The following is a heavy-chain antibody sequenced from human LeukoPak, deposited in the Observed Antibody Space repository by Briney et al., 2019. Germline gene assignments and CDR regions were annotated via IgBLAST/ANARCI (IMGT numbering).Heavy chain of an antibody. Sequence: SETLSLTCTVSGGSISRSSYYWGWIRQPPGKGLEWIGSIYYSGSTYYNPSLKSRVTISVDTSKNQFSLKLSSVTAADTAVYYCAREAMGYMDVWGKGTTVTVSS. D-gene: IGHD3-16*01. CDR2: IYYSGST. CDR3: AREAMGYMDV. J-gene: IGHJ6*03. CDR1: GGSISRSSYY. V-gene: IGHV4-39*07.